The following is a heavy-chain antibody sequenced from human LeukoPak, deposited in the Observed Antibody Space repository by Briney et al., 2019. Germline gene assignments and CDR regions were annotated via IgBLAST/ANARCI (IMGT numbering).Heavy chain of an antibody. J-gene: IGHJ4*02. Sequence: SETLSLTCTVSGGSISSSSYYWGWIRQPPGKGLEWIGSIYYSGSTYYNPSLESRVTISVDTSRNQFSLKLSSVTAADTAVYYCARQEGGRFLEWLVDYWGQGTLVTVSS. CDR2: IYYSGST. V-gene: IGHV4-39*01. D-gene: IGHD3-3*01. CDR1: GGSISSSSYY. CDR3: ARQEGGRFLEWLVDY.